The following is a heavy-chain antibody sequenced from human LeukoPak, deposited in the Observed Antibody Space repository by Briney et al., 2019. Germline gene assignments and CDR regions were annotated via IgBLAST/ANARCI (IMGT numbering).Heavy chain of an antibody. Sequence: SETLSLTCNVSGGSISSHYWSWIRQPPGKGLEWIGYIYFLGSTNYNPSLKSRVTISVDMSKNQFSLKLTSVTAADTALYYCARQRGGNFDYWGQGTLVTVSS. CDR2: IYFLGST. D-gene: IGHD3-16*01. V-gene: IGHV4-59*11. J-gene: IGHJ4*02. CDR3: ARQRGGNFDY. CDR1: GGSISSHY.